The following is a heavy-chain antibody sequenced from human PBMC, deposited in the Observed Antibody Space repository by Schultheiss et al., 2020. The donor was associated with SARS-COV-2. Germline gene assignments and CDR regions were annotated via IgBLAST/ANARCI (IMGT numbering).Heavy chain of an antibody. J-gene: IGHJ4*02. CDR1: GFTFSHYE. D-gene: IGHD3-22*01. CDR2: IRGSGGST. CDR3: AKSHYYDSSGYYYHFDY. V-gene: IGHV3-23*01. Sequence: GGSLRLSCVASGFTFSHYEMDWVRQAPGKGLEWVSVIRGSGGSTYYADSVKGRFTISRDNSKNTLYLQMNSLRAEDTAVYYCAKSHYYDSSGYYYHFDYWGQGTLVTVSS.